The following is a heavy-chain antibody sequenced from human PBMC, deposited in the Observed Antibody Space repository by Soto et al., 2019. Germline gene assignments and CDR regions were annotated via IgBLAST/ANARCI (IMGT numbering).Heavy chain of an antibody. Sequence: QVQLVQSGTEVKKPGASVKVSCKASGYTFTSYGISWVRQAPGQGLEWMGWISANNGNTNYAQKIQGRVTMTTDTSTSTAYMELRSLRSDDTAVYYCARDGRYSGSYGGYYFDYWGQGTLVTVSS. V-gene: IGHV1-18*01. CDR2: ISANNGNT. CDR3: ARDGRYSGSYGGYYFDY. D-gene: IGHD1-26*01. J-gene: IGHJ4*02. CDR1: GYTFTSYG.